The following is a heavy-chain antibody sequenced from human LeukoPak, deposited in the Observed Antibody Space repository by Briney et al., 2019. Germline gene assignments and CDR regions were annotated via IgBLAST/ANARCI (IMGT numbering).Heavy chain of an antibody. CDR3: ARRAYCSGGSCYGVTYGMDV. V-gene: IGHV4-59*08. CDR2: AHHSESS. J-gene: IGHJ6*02. Sequence: SETLSLTCTVSGGSLINYYWSWIRQPPEKGLEWIGYAHHSESSLYNPSLKSRVTISVDTSKNHFSLRLNSVTAADAAVYYCARRAYCSGGSCYGVTYGMDVWGQGTTVTVSS. D-gene: IGHD2-15*01. CDR1: GGSLINYY.